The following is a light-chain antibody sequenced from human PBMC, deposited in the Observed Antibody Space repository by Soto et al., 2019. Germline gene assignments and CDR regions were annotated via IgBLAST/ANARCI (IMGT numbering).Light chain of an antibody. V-gene: IGKV1-39*01. Sequence: DIQMTQSPSSLSASVGYRVTITCRASQSISSYLNWYHQKPGKAPKLLIYAASSLQSGVPSRFSGSGSGTDFTLTINSLQPEDFATYYCQQIYSTPRTFGQGTKVDI. CDR3: QQIYSTPRT. CDR1: QSISSY. J-gene: IGKJ1*01. CDR2: AAS.